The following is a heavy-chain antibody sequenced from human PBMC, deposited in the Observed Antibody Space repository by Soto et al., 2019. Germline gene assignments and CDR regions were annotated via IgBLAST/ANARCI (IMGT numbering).Heavy chain of an antibody. CDR3: ARQLVPGNWFDP. CDR1: GGSISSSSYY. V-gene: IGHV4-39*01. D-gene: IGHD3-10*01. CDR2: IYYSGST. J-gene: IGHJ5*02. Sequence: QLQLQESGPGLMKPSETLSLTCTVSGGSISSSSYYWGWIRQPPGKGLEWIGSIYYSGSTYYNPSLKSRVTISVDTSKTQCSLKLSSVTAADTAVYYCARQLVPGNWFDPWGQGTLVTVSS.